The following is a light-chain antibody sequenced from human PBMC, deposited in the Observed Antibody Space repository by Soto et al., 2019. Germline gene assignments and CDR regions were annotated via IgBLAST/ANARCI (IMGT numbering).Light chain of an antibody. CDR3: QSYDSRLSAYV. J-gene: IGLJ1*01. V-gene: IGLV2-14*01. Sequence: QSVLTQPASVSGSPGQSTTISCTGSSSDIGAYNYVSWFQQYPGKAPKLIISEVSNRTSGVSNRFSGSKSGTAASLTISGLQTEDEADYYCQSYDSRLSAYVFGTGTKVTVL. CDR2: EVS. CDR1: SSDIGAYNY.